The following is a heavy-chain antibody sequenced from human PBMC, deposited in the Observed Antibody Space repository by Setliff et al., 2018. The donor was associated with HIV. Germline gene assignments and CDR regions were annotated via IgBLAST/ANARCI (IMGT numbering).Heavy chain of an antibody. CDR1: GDTLSIHP. CDR3: ARGGGYTGFDF. Sequence: SVKVSCKTSGDTLSIHPISWVRQAPGRGLDWMGGIIPAFGTANYAQKFQDRVTITTDKSTSTAYMELSSLRSEDTAVYYCARGGGYTGFDFWGQGTLVTVSS. J-gene: IGHJ4*02. CDR2: IIPAFGTA. D-gene: IGHD3-16*02. V-gene: IGHV1-69*05.